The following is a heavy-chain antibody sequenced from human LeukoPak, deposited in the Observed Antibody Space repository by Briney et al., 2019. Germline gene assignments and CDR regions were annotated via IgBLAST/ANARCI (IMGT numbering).Heavy chain of an antibody. D-gene: IGHD6-19*01. Sequence: SETLSLTCTVSGDSISSSNCFWAWLRQPPGKGLQWIASINYSGTTFYNPSLNSRVTISVDTSKNRFSLKLSSVTAADTAVYYCARTYSSGQGAYYWGQGTLVTVSS. V-gene: IGHV4-39*07. CDR2: INYSGTT. CDR3: ARTYSSGQGAYY. CDR1: GDSISSSNCF. J-gene: IGHJ4*02.